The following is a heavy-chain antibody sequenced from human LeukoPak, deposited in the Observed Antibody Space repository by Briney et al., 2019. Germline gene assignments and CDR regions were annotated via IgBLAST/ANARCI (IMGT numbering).Heavy chain of an antibody. J-gene: IGHJ5*02. CDR3: ARSSLDYYDSSGYYYALDP. CDR1: GGSISSSSYY. CDR2: IYYSGST. Sequence: SETLSLTCTVSGGSISSSSYYWGWIRQPPGKGLEWIGSIYYSGSTYYNPSLKSRVTISVDTSKNQFSLKLSSVTAADTAVYYCARSSLDYYDSSGYYYALDPWGQGTLVTVSS. V-gene: IGHV4-39*07. D-gene: IGHD3-22*01.